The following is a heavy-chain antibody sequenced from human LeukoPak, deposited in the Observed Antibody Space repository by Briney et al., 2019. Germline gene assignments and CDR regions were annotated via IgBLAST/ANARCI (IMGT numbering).Heavy chain of an antibody. D-gene: IGHD6-13*01. CDR3: AKALEQETVIALDS. CDR1: GFTFSTYA. V-gene: IGHV3-23*01. Sequence: PGGSLRLSCAASGFTFSTYAMSWVRQAPGKGLEWVSAISGSGGSTYYADSVKGRCTISRDNSKNTLYLQMNSLRAEDTSIYFCAKALEQETVIALDSWGQGTLVTVSS. CDR2: ISGSGGST. J-gene: IGHJ4*02.